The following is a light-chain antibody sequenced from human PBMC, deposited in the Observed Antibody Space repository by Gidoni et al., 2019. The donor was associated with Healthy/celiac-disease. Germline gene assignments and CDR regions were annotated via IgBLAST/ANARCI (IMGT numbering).Light chain of an antibody. CDR3: QAWDSSTEVV. CDR2: QDS. J-gene: IGLJ2*01. CDR1: KLGDKY. Sequence: SYERTQPPSVSVAPGQTASITCSGDKLGDKYACWYQQKPGQSPVLVIYQDSKRPSGIPERFSGSNSGNTATLTISGTQAMDEADYYCQAWDSSTEVVFGGGTKLTVL. V-gene: IGLV3-1*01.